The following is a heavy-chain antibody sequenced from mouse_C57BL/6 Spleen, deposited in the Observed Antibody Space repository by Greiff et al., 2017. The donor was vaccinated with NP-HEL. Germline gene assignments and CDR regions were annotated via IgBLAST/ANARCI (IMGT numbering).Heavy chain of an antibody. Sequence: VKLQESGAELVKPGASVKISCKASGYAFSSYWMNWVKQRPGKGLEWIGQIYPGDGDTNYNGKFKGKATLTADKSSSTAYMQLSSLTSEDSAVYFCARGGNYPIDYWGQGTTLTVSS. CDR1: GYAFSSYW. CDR2: IYPGDGDT. D-gene: IGHD2-1*01. J-gene: IGHJ2*01. V-gene: IGHV1-80*01. CDR3: ARGGNYPIDY.